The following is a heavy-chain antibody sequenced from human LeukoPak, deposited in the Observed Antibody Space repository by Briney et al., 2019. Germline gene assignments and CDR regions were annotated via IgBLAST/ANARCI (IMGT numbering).Heavy chain of an antibody. CDR3: ARHRPNSSSWYPPPPDAFDI. D-gene: IGHD6-13*01. CDR2: IYYSGST. J-gene: IGHJ3*02. CDR1: GGSISSYY. Sequence: SETLSLTCTVSGGSISSYYWSWLRQPPGKGLEWIGYIYYSGSTNYNPSLKSRVTISVDTSKNQFSLKLSSVTAADTAVYYCARHRPNSSSWYPPPPDAFDIWGQGTMVTVSS. V-gene: IGHV4-59*08.